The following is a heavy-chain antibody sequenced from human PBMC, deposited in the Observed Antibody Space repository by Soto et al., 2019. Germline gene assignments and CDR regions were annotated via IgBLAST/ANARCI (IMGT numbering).Heavy chain of an antibody. CDR2: IYYSGST. D-gene: IGHD2-15*01. CDR1: GGSISGYY. Sequence: SETLSLTCTVSGGSISGYYWSWIRQPPGKGLEWIGYIYYSGSTNYNPSLKSRLTISVDTSKNQFSLKLSSVTTADTAVYYCARDVGYCSGGSCYTGDAFDIWGQGTMVTVS. J-gene: IGHJ3*02. CDR3: ARDVGYCSGGSCYTGDAFDI. V-gene: IGHV4-59*01.